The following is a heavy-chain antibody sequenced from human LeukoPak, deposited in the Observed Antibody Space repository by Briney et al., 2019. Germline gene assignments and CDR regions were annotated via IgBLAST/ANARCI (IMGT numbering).Heavy chain of an antibody. CDR3: ARDNLGFDY. CDR2: ISAYNGNT. D-gene: IGHD7-27*01. CDR1: GYTFTSFG. V-gene: IGHV1-18*01. J-gene: IGHJ4*02. Sequence: ASVKVTCKASGYTFTSFGIIWVRQAPGQGPEWMGWISAYNGNTNYAQKVQGRITMTTDRSTSTAHMELRSLRPDDTAVYYCARDNLGFDYWGQRTLVTVS.